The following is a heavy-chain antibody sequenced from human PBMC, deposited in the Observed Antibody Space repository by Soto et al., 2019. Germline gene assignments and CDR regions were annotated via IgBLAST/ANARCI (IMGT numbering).Heavy chain of an antibody. CDR1: GYSFTSYW. D-gene: IGHD2-8*01. CDR3: ARFAEYCTNGVCYSHFDY. J-gene: IGHJ4*02. V-gene: IGHV5-51*01. CDR2: IYPGDSDT. Sequence: GESLKISCKGSGYSFTSYWIGWVRQMPGKGLEWMGIIYPGDSDTRYSPSFQGQVTISADKSISTAYLQWSSLKASDTAMYYCARFAEYCTNGVCYSHFDYWGQGTLVTVSS.